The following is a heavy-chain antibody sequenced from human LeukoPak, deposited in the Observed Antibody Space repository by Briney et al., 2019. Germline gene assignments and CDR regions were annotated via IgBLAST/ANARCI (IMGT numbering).Heavy chain of an antibody. CDR1: GYTFIGYF. D-gene: IGHD2-2*01. V-gene: IGHV1-2*06. CDR3: AREPPSIWCSDTSCYPTFDY. Sequence: ASVKVSCKASGYTFIGYFIHWVRQAPGQGLEWMGRVKPDSGDTKFAQSFQGRVTMTSDTSINTAYMELRSLRSDDTAMYHCAREPPSIWCSDTSCYPTFDYWGQGTLVTVSS. CDR2: VKPDSGDT. J-gene: IGHJ4*02.